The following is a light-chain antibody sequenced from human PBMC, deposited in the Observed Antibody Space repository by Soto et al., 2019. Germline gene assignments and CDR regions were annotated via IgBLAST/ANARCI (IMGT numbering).Light chain of an antibody. CDR2: DAS. J-gene: IGKJ3*01. V-gene: IGKV3-11*01. CDR3: LPRSAWPLT. Sequence: EIVLTQSPATLSLSAGERATLSCRASQNIGTYLDWYQQKPGQSPRLLIFDASSRATGTPARFSGSGSGTNFPLTISRLEPEDFAPYHCLPRSAWPLTFGPGTQVDLK. CDR1: QNIGTY.